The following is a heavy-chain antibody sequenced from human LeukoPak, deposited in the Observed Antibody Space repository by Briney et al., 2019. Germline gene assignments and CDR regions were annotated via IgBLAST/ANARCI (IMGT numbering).Heavy chain of an antibody. CDR3: TRKERRGTNDY. CDR2: ISSSSSYI. J-gene: IGHJ4*02. Sequence: GGSVRLSCAASGFTFSSYSMNWVRQAPGKGLEWVSSISSSSSYIYYADSVKGRFTISRDNAKNSLYLQMNSLRAEDTAVYYCTRKERRGTNDYWGQGTLVTVSS. CDR1: GFTFSSYS. D-gene: IGHD3-10*01. V-gene: IGHV3-21*01.